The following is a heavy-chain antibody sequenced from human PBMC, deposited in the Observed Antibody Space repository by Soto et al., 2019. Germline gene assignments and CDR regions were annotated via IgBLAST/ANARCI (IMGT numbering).Heavy chain of an antibody. V-gene: IGHV3-23*01. CDR1: GFTFSSYA. CDR2: ISGSGGST. J-gene: IGHJ6*02. Sequence: GGSLRLSCAASGFTFSSYAMSWVRQAPGKGLEWVSAISGSGGSTYYADSVKGRFTISRDNSKNTLYLQMNSLRAEDTAVYYCATLGGIAAAGTNYYGMDVWGQGTTVTVSS. CDR3: ATLGGIAAAGTNYYGMDV. D-gene: IGHD6-13*01.